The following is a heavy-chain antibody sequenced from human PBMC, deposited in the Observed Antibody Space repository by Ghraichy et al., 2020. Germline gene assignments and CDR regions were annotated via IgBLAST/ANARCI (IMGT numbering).Heavy chain of an antibody. CDR3: ASSLYYYDSSGYRTAYYYYGMDV. Sequence: GSLRLSCAASGFTFSSYGMHWVRQAPGKGLEWVAVISYDGSNKYYADSVKGRFTISRDNSKNTLYLQMNSLRAEDTAVYYCASSLYYYDSSGYRTAYYYYGMDVWGQGTTVTVSS. CDR2: ISYDGSNK. D-gene: IGHD3-22*01. J-gene: IGHJ6*02. V-gene: IGHV3-30*03. CDR1: GFTFSSYG.